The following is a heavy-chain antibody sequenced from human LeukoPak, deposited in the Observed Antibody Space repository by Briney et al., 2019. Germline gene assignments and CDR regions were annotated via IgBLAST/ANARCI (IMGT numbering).Heavy chain of an antibody. CDR1: GFTFSDYY. CDR2: ISSRSGSSI. V-gene: IGHV3-11*04. CDR3: ARDLMIVAQYYMDV. J-gene: IGHJ6*03. Sequence: GGSLRLSCAASGFTFSDYYMSWIRQAPGKGLEWVSYISSRSGSSIYYADSVKGRFTVSRDNAKNSLYLQMDSLRAEDTAVYYCARDLMIVAQYYMDVWGKGTTVTVSS. D-gene: IGHD3-22*01.